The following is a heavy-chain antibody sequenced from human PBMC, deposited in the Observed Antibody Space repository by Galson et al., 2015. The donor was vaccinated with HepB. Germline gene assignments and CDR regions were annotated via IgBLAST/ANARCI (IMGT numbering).Heavy chain of an antibody. J-gene: IGHJ4*02. CDR3: AKPAGYSSSSYFDY. V-gene: IGHV3-30*18. D-gene: IGHD6-6*01. Sequence: SLRLSCAASGFTFSSYGMHWVRQAPGKGLEWVAVISYDGSNKYYADSVKGRFTISRDNSKNTLYLQMNSLRAEDTAVYYCAKPAGYSSSSYFDYWGQGTLVTVSS. CDR2: ISYDGSNK. CDR1: GFTFSSYG.